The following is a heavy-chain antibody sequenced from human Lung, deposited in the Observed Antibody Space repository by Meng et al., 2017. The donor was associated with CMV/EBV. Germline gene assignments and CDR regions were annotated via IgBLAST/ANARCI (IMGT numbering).Heavy chain of an antibody. J-gene: IGHJ4*02. CDR2: ISGSGGST. V-gene: IGHV3-23*01. Sequence: GSLRLXCAASGFTFSSYAMSWVRQAPGKGLECVSAISGSGGSTYYADSVKGRFTISRDNSKNTLYLQMNSLRAEDTAVYYCAKDFEYSSSSGEFDYWGQGXLVTVSS. CDR1: GFTFSSYA. D-gene: IGHD6-6*01. CDR3: AKDFEYSSSSGEFDY.